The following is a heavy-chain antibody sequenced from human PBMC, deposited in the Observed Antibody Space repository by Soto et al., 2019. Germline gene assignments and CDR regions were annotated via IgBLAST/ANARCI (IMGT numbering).Heavy chain of an antibody. Sequence: QVQLVQSGAEVQKPGSSVKVSCKASGGTFSSYAISWVRQAPGQGLEWMGGIIPISDTTNYAQKFQGRVTITADESTSTAYMELSSLRSEDTAVYYCARSQGSSTSLEIYYYYYYGMGVWGQGTTVTVSS. D-gene: IGHD2-2*01. V-gene: IGHV1-69*01. CDR2: IIPISDTT. CDR1: GGTFSSYA. CDR3: ARSQGSSTSLEIYYYYYYGMGV. J-gene: IGHJ6*02.